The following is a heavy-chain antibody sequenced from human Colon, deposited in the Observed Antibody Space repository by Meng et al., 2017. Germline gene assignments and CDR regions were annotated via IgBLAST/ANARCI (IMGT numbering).Heavy chain of an antibody. V-gene: IGHV1-8*01. Sequence: QVQLVQSGAEVKTPGATVKVSCKASGYTFSSYDINWVRQATGQGLEWIGWMNPRSTNTGYAQNFQGRVALTRDISTSTAYMELSSLTSEDTVVYFCARDERGGPYYFDYWGQGTLVTVSS. J-gene: IGHJ4*02. CDR3: ARDERGGPYYFDY. CDR1: GYTFSSYD. CDR2: MNPRSTNT.